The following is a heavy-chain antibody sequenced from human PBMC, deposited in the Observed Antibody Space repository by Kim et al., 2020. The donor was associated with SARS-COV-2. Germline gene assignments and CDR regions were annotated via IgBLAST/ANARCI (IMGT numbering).Heavy chain of an antibody. CDR2: IYYSGST. CDR3: ARGGPQDGCFDP. CDR1: GGSISSYY. J-gene: IGHJ5*02. D-gene: IGHD2-15*01. Sequence: SETLSLTCTVSGGSISSYYWSWIRQPPGKGLEWIGYIYYSGSTNYNPSLKSRVTISVDTSKNQFSLKLSSVTAADTAVYYCARGGPQDGCFDPWGQGTLVTVSS. V-gene: IGHV4-59*01.